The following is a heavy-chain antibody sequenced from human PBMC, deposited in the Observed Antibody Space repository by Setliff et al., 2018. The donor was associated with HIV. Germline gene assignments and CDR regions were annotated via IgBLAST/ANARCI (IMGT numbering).Heavy chain of an antibody. D-gene: IGHD4-17*01. J-gene: IGHJ3*02. CDR3: ARRTVTTGAFDI. CDR1: GGSIISGSYY. V-gene: IGHV4-61*02. CDR2: IYTSGST. Sequence: SETLSLTCNVSGGSIISGSYYWSWIRQPAGKGLEWIGRIYTSGSTNYNPSLKSRVAISVDTSKNQFSLRLSSVTAADTAVYYCARRTVTTGAFDIWGQGTMVTVSS.